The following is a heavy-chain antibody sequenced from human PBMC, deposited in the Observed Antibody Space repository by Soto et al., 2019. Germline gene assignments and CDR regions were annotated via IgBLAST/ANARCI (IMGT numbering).Heavy chain of an antibody. D-gene: IGHD6-19*01. Sequence: EVQLLESGGGLVQPGGSVRLSCAASGFTFRNYAMTWVRQAPGKGLEWVSSIHGEGAGTYYADSVKGRFTVSRDESKAALYLQMSSLRVDDTAVYSCAKDGVARNGDWYWVDSCGKVTLVTFAA. J-gene: IGHJ5*01. CDR1: GFTFRNYA. CDR2: IHGEGAGT. V-gene: IGHV3-23*01. CDR3: AKDGVARNGDWYWVDS.